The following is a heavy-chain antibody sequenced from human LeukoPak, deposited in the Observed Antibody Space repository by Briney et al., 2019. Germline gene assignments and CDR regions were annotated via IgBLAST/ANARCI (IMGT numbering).Heavy chain of an antibody. J-gene: IGHJ4*02. CDR1: GFTFSSYG. CDR2: ISYDGSNK. D-gene: IGHD4-17*01. V-gene: IGHV3-30*18. Sequence: PGGSLRLSCAASGFTFSSYGMHWVRQAPGKGLEWVAVISYDGSNKYYADSVKGRFTISRDNSKNTLYLQMNSLRPDDTAVYYCAKEGRYGEYLHYWGQGTLVTVSS. CDR3: AKEGRYGEYLHY.